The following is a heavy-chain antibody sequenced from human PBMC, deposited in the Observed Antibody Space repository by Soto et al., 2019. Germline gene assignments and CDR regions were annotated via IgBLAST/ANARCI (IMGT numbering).Heavy chain of an antibody. CDR2: IIPIFGTA. CDR3: ASRQNPQRGGSGMDV. CDR1: GGTFSSYA. D-gene: IGHD2-15*01. V-gene: IGHV1-69*06. Sequence: GASVKVSCKASGGTFSSYAISWVRQAPGQGLEWMGGIIPIFGTANYAQKFQGRVTITADKSTSTAYMELSSLRSEDTAVYYCASRQNPQRGGSGMDVWGQGTTVTVSS. J-gene: IGHJ6*02.